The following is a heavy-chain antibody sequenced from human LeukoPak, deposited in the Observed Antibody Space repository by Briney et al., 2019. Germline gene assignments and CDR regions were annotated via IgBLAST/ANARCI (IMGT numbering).Heavy chain of an antibody. CDR2: INPNSGGT. V-gene: IGHV1-2*02. J-gene: IGHJ2*01. D-gene: IGHD3-10*01. Sequence: GASVKVSCKASGYTFTGYYMHWVRQAPGQGLEWMGWINPNSGGTNYAQKFQGRVTMTRDTSISTAYMELSRPRSDDTAVYYCASTMVRGIIGYFDLWGRGTLVTVSS. CDR1: GYTFTGYY. CDR3: ASTMVRGIIGYFDL.